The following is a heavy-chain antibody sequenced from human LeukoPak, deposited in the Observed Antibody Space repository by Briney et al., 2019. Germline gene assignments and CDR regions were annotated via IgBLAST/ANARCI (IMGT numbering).Heavy chain of an antibody. Sequence: PEGSLRLSCVASGFTLSSYWMSWVRQAPGKGLEWVANIKQDGSEKYYVDSVKGRFTISRDNAKNSLYLQMNSLRAEDTAVYYCARESTNYYYGMDVWGQGTTVTVSS. CDR2: IKQDGSEK. D-gene: IGHD2-2*01. J-gene: IGHJ6*02. CDR3: ARESTNYYYGMDV. CDR1: GFTLSSYW. V-gene: IGHV3-7*03.